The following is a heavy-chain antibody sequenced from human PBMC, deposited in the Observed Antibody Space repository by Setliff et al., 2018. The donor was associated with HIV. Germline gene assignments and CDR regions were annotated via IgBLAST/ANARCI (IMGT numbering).Heavy chain of an antibody. Sequence: SETLSLTCTVSGDSVSSVGHYWSWIRQHPVKGLEWIGYIYYSGTTYYNPSLKSRLTISIDTSKHKFSLKLSSVTAADTAVYFCASAHVAASPFDHWGQGTLVTVSS. J-gene: IGHJ4*02. D-gene: IGHD6-6*01. V-gene: IGHV4-31*03. CDR3: ASAHVAASPFDH. CDR1: GDSVSSVGHY. CDR2: IYYSGTT.